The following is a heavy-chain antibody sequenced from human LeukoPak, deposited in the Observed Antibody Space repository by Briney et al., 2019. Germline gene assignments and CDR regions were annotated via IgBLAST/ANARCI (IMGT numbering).Heavy chain of an antibody. CDR3: ARGYLREDY. V-gene: IGHV3-21*01. CDR1: GFTFTSYS. Sequence: NPGGSLRLSCAASGFTFTSYSMNWVRQAPGKGLEWVSSISGSGAYIYYADSVKGRFIISRDNVKNSLYLQMNSLRAEDTAVYYCARGYLREDYWGQGTLVTVSS. CDR2: ISGSGAYI. J-gene: IGHJ4*02. D-gene: IGHD3-16*01.